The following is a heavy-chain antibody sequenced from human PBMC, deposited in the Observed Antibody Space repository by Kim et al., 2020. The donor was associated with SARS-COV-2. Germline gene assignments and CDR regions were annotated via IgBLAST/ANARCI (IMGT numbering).Heavy chain of an antibody. V-gene: IGHV4-59*01. J-gene: IGHJ6*02. CDR3: ARELVQETPEGYYYYGMDV. Sequence: SETLSLTCTVSGGSISSYYWSWIRQPPGKGLEWIGYIYYSGSTNYNPSLKSRVTISVDTSKNQFSLKLSSVTAADTAVYYCARELVQETPEGYYYYGMDVWGQGTTVTVSS. CDR2: IYYSGST. D-gene: IGHD3-9*01. CDR1: GGSISSYY.